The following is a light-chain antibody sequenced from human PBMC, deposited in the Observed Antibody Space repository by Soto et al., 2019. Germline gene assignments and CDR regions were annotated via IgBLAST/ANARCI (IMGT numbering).Light chain of an antibody. V-gene: IGLV2-8*01. Sequence: QSALTQPPSASGSPGQSVTISCTGTSSEVGAYNYVSWYQQHAGKAPKLVIYEVTKRPSGVPDRFSGSKSANTASLTVSGFQAEDEADYYCSSFASSNTWVFGGATKLTVL. CDR3: SSFASSNTWV. CDR1: SSEVGAYNY. CDR2: EVT. J-gene: IGLJ3*02.